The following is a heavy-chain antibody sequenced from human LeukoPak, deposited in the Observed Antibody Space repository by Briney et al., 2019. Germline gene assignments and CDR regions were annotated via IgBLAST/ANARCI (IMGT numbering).Heavy chain of an antibody. CDR3: AIGRYSSGWYTFDY. D-gene: IGHD6-19*01. V-gene: IGHV3-21*01. Sequence: GGSLRLSCAASGFTFSSYSMNWVRQAPGKGLEWVSSISSSSSYIYYADSVKGRFTISRDNAKNSLDLQMNSLRAEDTAVYYCAIGRYSSGWYTFDYWGQGTLVTVSS. CDR2: ISSSSSYI. J-gene: IGHJ4*02. CDR1: GFTFSSYS.